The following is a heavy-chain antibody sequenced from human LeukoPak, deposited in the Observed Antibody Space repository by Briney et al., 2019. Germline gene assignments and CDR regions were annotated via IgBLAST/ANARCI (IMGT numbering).Heavy chain of an antibody. Sequence: SQTLSLTCTVSGGSISSGDYYWRWIRQPPGTGLEWIGYIYYSGSTYYNPSLKSRVTISVDTSKNQFSLKLSSLTAADTAAYYCARGVVVVVAATRGIFEAFDIWGQGTMVTVSS. CDR2: IYYSGST. D-gene: IGHD2-15*01. J-gene: IGHJ3*02. CDR3: ARGVVVVVAATRGIFEAFDI. V-gene: IGHV4-30-4*01. CDR1: GGSISSGDYY.